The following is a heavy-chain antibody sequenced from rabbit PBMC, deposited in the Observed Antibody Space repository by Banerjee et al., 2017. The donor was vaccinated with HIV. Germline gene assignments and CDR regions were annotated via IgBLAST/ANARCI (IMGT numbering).Heavy chain of an antibody. V-gene: IGHV1S45*01. J-gene: IGHJ6*01. CDR2: INTSSGST. CDR1: GFSFSNKYV. D-gene: IGHD4-1*01. CDR3: ARDLAGVIGWKFGL. Sequence: QEQLEESGGDLVKPEGSLTLTCTASGFSFSNKYVMCWVRQAPGKGLEWIACINTSSGSTVYASWVNGRFTISKTSSTTVTLQMTSLTAADTATYFCARDLAGVIGWKFGLWGPGTIVT.